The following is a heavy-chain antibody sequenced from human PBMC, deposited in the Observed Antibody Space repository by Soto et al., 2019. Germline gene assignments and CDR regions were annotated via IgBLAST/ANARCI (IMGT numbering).Heavy chain of an antibody. CDR3: ARKHIT. CDR1: GGSISSGGYY. J-gene: IGHJ4*02. CDR2: IYYSGST. V-gene: IGHV4-31*03. Sequence: QVQLQESGPGLVKPSQTLSLTCTVSGGSISSGGYYWSWIRQHPGKGLEWIGYIYYSGSTYYNPSIKGSITRTSDTSKRECTLKRSSVTAEHTARYFCARKHITWGQGTLVTVCS. D-gene: IGHD1-20*01.